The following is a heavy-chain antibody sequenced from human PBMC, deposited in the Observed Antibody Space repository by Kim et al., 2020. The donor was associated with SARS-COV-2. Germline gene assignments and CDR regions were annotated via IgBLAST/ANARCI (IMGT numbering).Heavy chain of an antibody. D-gene: IGHD3-10*01. CDR1: GFTFSSYG. Sequence: GGSLRLSCVASGFTFSSYGMTWVRQAPGKGLEWVANIYKGGHTTYYVDSVKGRFSVSRDNSKSTLYLQMNSLRAEDTAVYFCARDSKIVSGNSHDY. CDR2: IYKGGHTT. V-gene: IGHV3-23*03. CDR3: ARDSKIVSGNSHDY. J-gene: IGHJ4*01.